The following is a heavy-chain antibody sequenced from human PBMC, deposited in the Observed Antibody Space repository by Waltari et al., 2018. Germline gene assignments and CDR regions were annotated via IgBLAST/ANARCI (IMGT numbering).Heavy chain of an antibody. CDR2: IKKDGSEE. CDR1: GFPRSSYW. J-gene: IGHJ3*02. D-gene: IGHD3-22*01. Sequence: EVQLVESGGGLFQPGGSLRLSCAASGFPRSSYWMSWVRQAPGKGLEWVANIKKDGSEEYYVDSVRGRFTISRDNAKNSLYLQMNSLRPEDTAVYYCARDQWFAFDIWGQGTMVTVSS. CDR3: ARDQWFAFDI. V-gene: IGHV3-7*01.